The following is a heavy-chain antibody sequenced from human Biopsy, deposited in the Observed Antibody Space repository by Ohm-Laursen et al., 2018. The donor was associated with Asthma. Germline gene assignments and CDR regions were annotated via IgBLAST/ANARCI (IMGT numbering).Heavy chain of an antibody. CDR3: ASDFPKDYVRYNFQF. CDR2: HDHEEGGT. V-gene: IGHV1-24*01. J-gene: IGHJ4*02. D-gene: IGHD4-17*01. Sequence: ASVKVSCKISGYSLTDLSMHWVRQAPGQGLEWLGGHDHEEGGTVNARRFQGRITMTEDTSTDTAYMELSSLSSDDTAVYYCASDFPKDYVRYNFQFWGQGTLVTVSS. CDR1: GYSLTDLS.